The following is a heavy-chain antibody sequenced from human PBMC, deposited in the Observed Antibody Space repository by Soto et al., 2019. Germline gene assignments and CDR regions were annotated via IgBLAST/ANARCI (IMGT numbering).Heavy chain of an antibody. CDR2: IYHSGST. V-gene: IGHV4-30-2*01. CDR1: GGSISSGGYS. CDR3: ASKTTVTTSWFDP. J-gene: IGHJ5*02. D-gene: IGHD4-17*01. Sequence: SETLSLTCAVSGGSISSGGYSWSWIRQPPGKGLEWIGYIYHSGSTYYNPSLKSRVTISVDRSKNQFSLKLSSVTAADTAVYYCASKTTVTTSWFDPWGQGTLVTVSS.